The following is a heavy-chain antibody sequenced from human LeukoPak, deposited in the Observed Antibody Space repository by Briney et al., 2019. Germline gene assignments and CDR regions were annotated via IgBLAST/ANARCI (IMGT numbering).Heavy chain of an antibody. J-gene: IGHJ4*02. CDR3: TRTVLDCKNGVCYDY. D-gene: IGHD2-8*01. CDR2: ISPYNGNT. CDR1: GYTFTNNG. V-gene: IGHV1-18*01. Sequence: ASVKVSCKTSGYTFTNNGISSVRQAPGQGLEWMGWISPYNGNTIYAQKLQGRVTVTTDTSTSTAYIELRSLRSDDTAVYYCTRTVLDCKNGVCYDYWGQGTLVTVSS.